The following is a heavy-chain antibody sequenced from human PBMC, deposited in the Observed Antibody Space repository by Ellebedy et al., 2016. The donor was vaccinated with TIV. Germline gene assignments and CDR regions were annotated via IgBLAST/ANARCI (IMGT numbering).Heavy chain of an antibody. CDR2: GNPNTGDR. CDR3: AREVSGNGGFVDY. V-gene: IGHV1-46*01. CDR1: GYMFVNYY. D-gene: IGHD5/OR15-5a*01. Sequence: AASVNVSCKASGYMFVNYYMHWVRQAPGRGLAWVGIGNPNTGDRRYAQGFQGRVTLTRDTSTTTVYMELSSLRSEDTAVYYCAREVSGNGGFVDYWGQGALVTVSS. J-gene: IGHJ4*02.